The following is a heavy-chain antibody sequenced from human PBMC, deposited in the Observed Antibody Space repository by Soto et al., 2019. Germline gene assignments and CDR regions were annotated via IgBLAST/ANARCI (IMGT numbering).Heavy chain of an antibody. Sequence: QVQLQQSGPGLVKPSQTLSLTCAISGDSVSTHSATWDWIRQSPSRGLEWLGRTYYRCKWENDYAVSVKGRISIIPDTTNNRLSLQLNSVSTDDTAVYYCARLIGNSWLDSWGQGTLVTVSS. CDR1: GDSVSTHSAT. J-gene: IGHJ5*01. CDR2: TYYRCKWEN. V-gene: IGHV6-1*01. CDR3: ARLIGNSWLDS.